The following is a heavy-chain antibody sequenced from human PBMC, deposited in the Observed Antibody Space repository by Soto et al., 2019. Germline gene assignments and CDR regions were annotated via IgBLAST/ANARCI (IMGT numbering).Heavy chain of an antibody. J-gene: IGHJ3*02. CDR2: ISNRGDT. Sequence: GGSLRLSCTASGFIVSDAYVNWVRQAPGKGLEWVSVISNRGDTHYADSVRGRFSLSRDISDNTLHLQMNNLRVEDTAVYYCAREPRYCRGGSCSITGDAYDIWGQGTMVTVSS. CDR1: GFIVSDAY. CDR3: AREPRYCRGGSCSITGDAYDI. D-gene: IGHD2-15*01. V-gene: IGHV3-66*01.